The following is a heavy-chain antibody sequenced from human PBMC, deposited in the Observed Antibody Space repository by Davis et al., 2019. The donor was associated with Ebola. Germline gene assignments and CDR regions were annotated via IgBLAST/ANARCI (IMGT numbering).Heavy chain of an antibody. CDR3: ASLSTVVTPGFDY. V-gene: IGHV1-69*04. J-gene: IGHJ4*02. Sequence: AASVKVSCKASAGTFSSYAISWVRQAPGQGLEWMGRIIPILGIANYAQKFQGRVTITADESTSTAYMELSSLRSEDTAVYYCASLSTVVTPGFDYWGQGTLVTVSS. CDR2: IIPILGIA. CDR1: AGTFSSYA. D-gene: IGHD4-23*01.